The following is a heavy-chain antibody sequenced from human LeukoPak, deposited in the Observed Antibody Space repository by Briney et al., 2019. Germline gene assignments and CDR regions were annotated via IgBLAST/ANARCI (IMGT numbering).Heavy chain of an antibody. CDR2: MNPNSGNT. CDR3: AVPYCSSTSCYSRVDAFDI. D-gene: IGHD2-2*02. V-gene: IGHV1-8*01. CDR1: GYTFTSYD. J-gene: IGHJ3*02. Sequence: ASVKVSCKASGYTFTSYDINWVRQATGQGLEWMGWMNPNSGNTGYAQKFQGRVTMTRNTSISTAYMELSSLRSEDTAVYYCAVPYCSSTSCYSRVDAFDIWGQGTMATVSS.